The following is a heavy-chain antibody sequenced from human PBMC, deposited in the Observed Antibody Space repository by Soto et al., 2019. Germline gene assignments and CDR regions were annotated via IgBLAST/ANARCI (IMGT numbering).Heavy chain of an antibody. CDR2: SRNNANSYST. D-gene: IGHD3-22*01. CDR3: FRFTTSGYYYVD. Sequence: EVQLVESGGGLVQPGGSLRLSCTASGFTFSDHYMDWVRQAPGKGLEWVGRSRNNANSYSTEYAASVNGRFTISRDESNNSLYLQLNSLNTEYTAVYYCFRFTTSGYYYVDSGQGTLVTVSS. CDR1: GFTFSDHY. V-gene: IGHV3-72*01. J-gene: IGHJ4*02.